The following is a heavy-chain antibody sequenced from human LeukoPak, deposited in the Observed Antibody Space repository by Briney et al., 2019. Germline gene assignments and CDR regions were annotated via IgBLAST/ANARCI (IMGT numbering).Heavy chain of an antibody. CDR3: AREGSSTAEFDY. CDR2: ISYDGTIK. CDR1: GFTFSTYA. J-gene: IGHJ4*02. V-gene: IGHV3-30-3*01. D-gene: IGHD2-2*01. Sequence: PGGSLRLSCAASGFTFSTYAMHWVRQAPGKGLEWVAVISYDGTIKYYAGSVKGRFTISRDNSKNTLYLPMNSLRVEDTAVYSCAREGSSTAEFDYWGRGILVTVSS.